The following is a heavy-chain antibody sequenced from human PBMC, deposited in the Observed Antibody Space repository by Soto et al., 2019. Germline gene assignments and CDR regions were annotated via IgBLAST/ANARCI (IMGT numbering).Heavy chain of an antibody. V-gene: IGHV6-1*01. D-gene: IGHD2-2*01. CDR3: ARAVVVPAAPLDYYYYYMDV. CDR1: GDSVSSNSAA. CDR2: TYYRSKWYN. Sequence: SQTLSLTCAISGDSVSSNSAAWNWIRQSPSRGLEWLGRTYYRSKWYNDYAVSVKSRITINPDTSKNQFSLQLNSVTPEDTAVYYCARAVVVPAAPLDYYYYYMDVWGKGTTVTVSS. J-gene: IGHJ6*03.